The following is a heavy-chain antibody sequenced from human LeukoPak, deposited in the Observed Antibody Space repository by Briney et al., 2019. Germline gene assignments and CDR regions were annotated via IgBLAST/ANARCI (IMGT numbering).Heavy chain of an antibody. V-gene: IGHV4-59*08. CDR2: VDYTGNT. CDR3: AGAPKVYYFDF. Sequence: SETLSLTCTVSGASFSSNYWSWIRQPPGKGLEWIGHVDYTGNTNYNSSLKSRVTLSVDTSKNQFSLKLTSVTAADTAVYFCAGAPKVYYFDFLVQGVLGNGSS. J-gene: IGHJ4*02. CDR1: GASFSSNY.